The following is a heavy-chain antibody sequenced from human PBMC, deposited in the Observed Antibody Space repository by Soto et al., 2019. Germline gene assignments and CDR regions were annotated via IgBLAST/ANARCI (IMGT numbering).Heavy chain of an antibody. J-gene: IGHJ6*02. CDR3: ARDTVATTTGYYYYGMDV. D-gene: IGHD5-12*01. CDR1: GGSVSSGSYY. Sequence: RSLTCTVSGGSVSSGSYYWSWIRQPPGKGLEWIGYIYYSGSTNYNPSLKSRVAISVDTSKNQFSLKLSSVTAADTAVYYCARDTVATTTGYYYYGMDVWGQGTTVTVSS. V-gene: IGHV4-61*01. CDR2: IYYSGST.